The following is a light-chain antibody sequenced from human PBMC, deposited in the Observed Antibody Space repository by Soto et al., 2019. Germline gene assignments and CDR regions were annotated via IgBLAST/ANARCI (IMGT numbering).Light chain of an antibody. CDR1: QSVSNNY. J-gene: IGKJ1*01. CDR3: QQYNSSPWT. V-gene: IGKV3-20*01. Sequence: EIVLTQSPGTLSLSPGERATLSCGASQSVSNNYLAWYQQNPGQAPRLLIYGASNRVTGIPARFSGSGSGTEFTLTISSLQPDDFETYYCQQYNSSPWTFGQGTKVDIK. CDR2: GAS.